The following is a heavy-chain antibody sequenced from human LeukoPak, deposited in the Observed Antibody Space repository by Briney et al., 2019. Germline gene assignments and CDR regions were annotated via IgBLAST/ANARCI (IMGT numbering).Heavy chain of an antibody. Sequence: PSQTLSLTCAVSGGSISSGGYSWSWIRQPPGKGLEWIGYIYHSGSTYYNPSLKSRATISVDRSKNQFSLKLSSVTAADTAVYYCARFYDSSGYYFANWGQGTLVTVSS. J-gene: IGHJ4*02. V-gene: IGHV4-30-2*01. CDR1: GGSISSGGYS. CDR3: ARFYDSSGYYFAN. D-gene: IGHD3-22*01. CDR2: IYHSGST.